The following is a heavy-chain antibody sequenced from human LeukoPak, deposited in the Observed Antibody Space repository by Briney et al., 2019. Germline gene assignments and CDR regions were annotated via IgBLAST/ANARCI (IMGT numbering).Heavy chain of an antibody. J-gene: IGHJ2*01. CDR2: IYSGGST. CDR3: ARDYCSSTSCPYYDFWSGYERYFDL. D-gene: IGHD3-3*01. CDR1: GFTVSSNY. V-gene: IGHV3-53*01. Sequence: GGSLRLSCAASGFTVSSNYMSWVRQAPGKGLEWVSVIYSGGSTYYSDSVKGRFTISRDNSKNTLYLQMNSLRAEDTAVYYCARDYCSSTSCPYYDFWSGYERYFDLWGRGTLVTVSS.